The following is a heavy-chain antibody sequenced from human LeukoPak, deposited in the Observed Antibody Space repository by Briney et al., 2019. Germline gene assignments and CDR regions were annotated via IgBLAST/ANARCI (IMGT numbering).Heavy chain of an antibody. Sequence: GGSLRLSCAVSGYTVSTNYMSRVRQAPWKGLEWVSIIHRDGSTYYADSVKGRFTISRDNSKNTLYIQMNSLRAEDTGVYYCARDGEHVLAHDYWGQGTLVTVSS. CDR2: IHRDGST. CDR3: ARDGEHVLAHDY. CDR1: GYTVSTNY. V-gene: IGHV3-66*01. D-gene: IGHD3-10*01. J-gene: IGHJ4*02.